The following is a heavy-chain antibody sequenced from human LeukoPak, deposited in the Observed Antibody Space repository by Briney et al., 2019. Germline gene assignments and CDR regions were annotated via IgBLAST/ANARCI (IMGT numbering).Heavy chain of an antibody. CDR3: ATTPRFLEWFLDY. D-gene: IGHD3-3*01. J-gene: IGHJ4*02. Sequence: GGSLRLSCAASGFTFSDYDMHWVRQATGKGLEWVSALGTAGDTFYPGSVKGRFTISRDNSKNTLYLQMNSLRAEDTAVYYCATTPRFLEWFLDYWGQGTLVTVSS. CDR2: LGTAGDT. CDR1: GFTFSDYD. V-gene: IGHV3-13*01.